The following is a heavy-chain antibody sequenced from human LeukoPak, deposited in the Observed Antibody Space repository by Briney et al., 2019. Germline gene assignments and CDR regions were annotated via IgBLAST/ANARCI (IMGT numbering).Heavy chain of an antibody. CDR2: TSSSSSYI. CDR1: GFTFSSYS. CDR3: ARDGGESPSYYFDY. D-gene: IGHD3-10*01. J-gene: IGHJ4*02. Sequence: GGSLRLSCAASGFTFSSYSMNWVRQAPGKGLEGVSSTSSSSSYIYYADSVKGRFTISRDNAKNSLYLQMNSLRAEDTAVYYCARDGGESPSYYFDYWGQGTLVSVSS. V-gene: IGHV3-21*01.